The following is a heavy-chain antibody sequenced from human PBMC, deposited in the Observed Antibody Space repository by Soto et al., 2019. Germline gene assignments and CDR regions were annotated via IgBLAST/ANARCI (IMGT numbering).Heavy chain of an antibody. CDR2: ISWKDEK. D-gene: IGHD1-26*01. J-gene: IGHJ4*02. CDR1: GFSLSTSGAG. V-gene: IGHV2-5*01. Sequence: QITLKESGPTLVKPTQTLTVTCTFSGFSLSTSGAGVGWIRQSPGKAPEWLALISWKDEKRYNPGLKSRLTITKETSKNQLVRTMTDLDPVDTATYFCAHRYGGNYYRWYFDSWGQGTLVTVSS. CDR3: AHRYGGNYYRWYFDS.